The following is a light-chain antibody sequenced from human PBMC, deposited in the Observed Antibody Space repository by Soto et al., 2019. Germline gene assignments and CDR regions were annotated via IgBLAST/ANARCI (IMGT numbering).Light chain of an antibody. Sequence: QSALTQPRSVSGSPGQSVTISCTGTSSDVGGYNYVSWYQQHPGKAPKLMIYDVSKRPSGVPDRFSGSNSGNTASLPISGLQAEDEADYYCCSYAGSYPYVFGTGTKLTVL. J-gene: IGLJ1*01. CDR3: CSYAGSYPYV. CDR1: SSDVGGYNY. V-gene: IGLV2-11*01. CDR2: DVS.